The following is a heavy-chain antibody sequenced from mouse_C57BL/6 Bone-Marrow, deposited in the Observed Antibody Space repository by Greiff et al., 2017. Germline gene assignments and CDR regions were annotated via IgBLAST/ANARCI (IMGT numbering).Heavy chain of an antibody. CDR2: IDPSDSET. J-gene: IGHJ4*01. V-gene: IGHV1-52*01. Sequence: VQLQQPGAELVRPGSSVKLSCKASGYTFTSYWMHWVKQRPIQGLEWIGNIDPSDSETHYNQKFKDKATLTVDKSSSTAYMQLSSLTSEDSAVYYCARAPYDYDEGPSHYYAMDYWGQGTSVTVSS. D-gene: IGHD2-4*01. CDR1: GYTFTSYW. CDR3: ARAPYDYDEGPSHYYAMDY.